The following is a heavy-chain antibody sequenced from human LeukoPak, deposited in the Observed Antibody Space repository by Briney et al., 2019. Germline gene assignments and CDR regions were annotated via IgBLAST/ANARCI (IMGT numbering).Heavy chain of an antibody. V-gene: IGHV3-23*01. CDR1: GFTLGGYA. D-gene: IGHD5-18*01. CDR3: ARDRRIHPFFFFDN. Sequence: GGSLRLSCAASGFTLGGYAMTWVRQAPGKGLEWVSSIGDSGHTTHYADSVTGRFTISRDNSKNTLYLQMSSLRVDDTALYYCARDRRIHPFFFFDNWGQGTLVTVPS. CDR2: IGDSGHTT. J-gene: IGHJ4*02.